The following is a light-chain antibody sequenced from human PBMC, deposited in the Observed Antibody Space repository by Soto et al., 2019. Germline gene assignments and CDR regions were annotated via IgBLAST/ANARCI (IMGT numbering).Light chain of an antibody. CDR3: CSYAGSSTYVL. Sequence: QSALTQPASVSGSPGQSITISCTGTSSDVGSYNLVSWYQHHPGKAHKLMIYEVSKRPSGVSDRFSGSKSGNTASLTISGLQAEDEADYYCCSYAGSSTYVLFGGGTKVTVL. CDR2: EVS. CDR1: SSDVGSYNL. J-gene: IGLJ2*01. V-gene: IGLV2-23*02.